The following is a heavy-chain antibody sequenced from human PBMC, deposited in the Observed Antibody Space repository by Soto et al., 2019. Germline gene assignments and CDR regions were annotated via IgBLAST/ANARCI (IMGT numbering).Heavy chain of an antibody. V-gene: IGHV4-34*01. CDR2: INHSGST. CDR1: GGSFSGYY. J-gene: IGHJ6*03. CDR3: ARGVNYGDYRAYYYYMDV. Sequence: SETLSLTCAVYGGSFSGYYWSWIRQPPGKGLEWIGEINHSGSTNYNPSLKSRVTISVDTSKNQFSLKLSAVTAADTAVYYCARGVNYGDYRAYYYYMDVWGKGTTVTVSS. D-gene: IGHD4-17*01.